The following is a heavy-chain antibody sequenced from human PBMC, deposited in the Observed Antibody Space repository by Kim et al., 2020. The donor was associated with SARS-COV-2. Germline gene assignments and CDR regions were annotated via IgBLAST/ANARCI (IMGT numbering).Heavy chain of an antibody. Sequence: GGSLRLSCSASGFTFSSYAMHWVRQAPGKGLEYVSAISSNGGSTYYADSVKGRFTISRDNSKNTLYLQMSSLRAEDTAVYYCVKDLFRRDGYKVYDHNYAGYWGQGTLVTVSS. CDR3: VKDLFRRDGYKVYDHNYAGY. CDR2: ISSNGGST. CDR1: GFTFSSYA. J-gene: IGHJ4*02. V-gene: IGHV3-64D*09. D-gene: IGHD2-21*01.